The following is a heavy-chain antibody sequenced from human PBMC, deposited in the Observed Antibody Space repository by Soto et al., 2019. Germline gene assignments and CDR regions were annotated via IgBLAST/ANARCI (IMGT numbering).Heavy chain of an antibody. Sequence: SSVKVSCKASRGTFSSYAISWVRQAPGQGLEWMGGIIPIFGTANYAQKFQGRVTITADESTSTAYMELSSLRSEDTAVYYCARCADGYNYWFDPWGQGTLVTVSS. V-gene: IGHV1-69*13. CDR1: RGTFSSYA. CDR3: ARCADGYNYWFDP. J-gene: IGHJ5*02. CDR2: IIPIFGTA. D-gene: IGHD5-12*01.